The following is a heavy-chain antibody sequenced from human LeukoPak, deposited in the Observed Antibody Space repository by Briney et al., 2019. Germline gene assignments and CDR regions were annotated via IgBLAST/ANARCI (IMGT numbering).Heavy chain of an antibody. CDR2: IYYSGST. V-gene: IGHV4-31*03. CDR1: GGSISSGGYY. Sequence: SETLSLTCTVSGGSISSGGYYWSWIRQHPGKGLEWIGYIYYSGSTYYNPSLKSRVTISVDTSKNQFSLKLSSVTAADTAVYYCARGGERETYYYDSSFGWFDPWGRGTLVTVSS. J-gene: IGHJ5*02. D-gene: IGHD3-22*01. CDR3: ARGGERETYYYDSSFGWFDP.